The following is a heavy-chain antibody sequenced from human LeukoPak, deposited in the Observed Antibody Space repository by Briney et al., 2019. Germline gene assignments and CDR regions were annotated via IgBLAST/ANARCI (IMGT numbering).Heavy chain of an antibody. CDR2: ISGSGGST. CDR1: GFTFSSYA. D-gene: IGHD3-22*01. Sequence: PGGSLRLSCAASGFTFSSYAMGWVRQAPGKGLEWVSAISGSGGSTYYADSVKGRFTISRDNSKNTLYLQMNSLRAEDTAVYYCAKGALYDSSGYYSILQYFDYWGQGPLVTVSS. CDR3: AKGALYDSSGYYSILQYFDY. J-gene: IGHJ4*02. V-gene: IGHV3-23*01.